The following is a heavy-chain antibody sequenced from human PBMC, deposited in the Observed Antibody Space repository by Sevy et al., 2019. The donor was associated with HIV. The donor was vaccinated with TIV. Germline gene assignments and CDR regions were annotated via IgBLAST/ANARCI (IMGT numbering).Heavy chain of an antibody. D-gene: IGHD4-17*01. CDR1: GFTFSSYA. CDR3: AKDRRYGDIGLFDY. J-gene: IGHJ4*02. CDR2: ISGRGDIT. V-gene: IGHV3-23*01. Sequence: GGSLRLSCAASGFTFSSYAMSWVRQAPGKGLEWVSVISGRGDITYYADSVKGRFTLSRDNSKNTLYLQMNSLRVEDTAVYYCAKDRRYGDIGLFDYWGQGTLVTVSS.